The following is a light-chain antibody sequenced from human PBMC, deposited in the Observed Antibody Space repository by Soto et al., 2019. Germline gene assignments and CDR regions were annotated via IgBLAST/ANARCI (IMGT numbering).Light chain of an antibody. CDR2: GSS. CDR3: QQYNNWPPIT. Sequence: IVMTQSPATLSLSPGERATLSCSASQSVSSNLAWFQQKPGQAPRLLIYGSSTRATGVPARFSGSGSGADFTLTISNLQSEDFAVYYCQQYNNWPPITFGQGTQVDIK. V-gene: IGKV3-15*01. CDR1: QSVSSN. J-gene: IGKJ1*01.